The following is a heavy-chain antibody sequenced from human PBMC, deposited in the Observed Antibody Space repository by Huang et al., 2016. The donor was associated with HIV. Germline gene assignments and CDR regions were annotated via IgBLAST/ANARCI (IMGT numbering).Heavy chain of an antibody. CDR3: AREGQNWLGKPFGALAF. V-gene: IGHV1-69*10. Sequence: QAQLVQSGAAVMKPGSSVRVSCKASGVSSRDYAFSWVRRAPGQGLDWVGGIIPRFGLTNYAPGWQGRVTISADNSSNTVYLELTSLRSGDTAVYYCAREGQNWLGKPFGALAFWGQGTEVIVSS. D-gene: IGHD3-16*01. CDR2: IIPRFGLT. CDR1: GVSSRDYA. J-gene: IGHJ4*03.